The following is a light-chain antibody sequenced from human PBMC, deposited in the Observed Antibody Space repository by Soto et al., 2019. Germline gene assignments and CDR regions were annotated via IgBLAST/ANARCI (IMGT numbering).Light chain of an antibody. CDR1: QGISNY. CDR3: QQNYSPPPIT. CDR2: AAS. V-gene: IGKV1-9*01. J-gene: IGKJ5*01. Sequence: IHLTQSPSSLSASVRDRVTITCRASQGISNYLAWYQQKPGKAPNLLIYAASTLQSGVPSRFSGSGSGTDFTLTISSLQPEDFATYYCQQNYSPPPITFGQGTRWRL.